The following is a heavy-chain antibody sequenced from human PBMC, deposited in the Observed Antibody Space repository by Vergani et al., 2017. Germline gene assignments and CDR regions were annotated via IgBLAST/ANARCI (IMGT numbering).Heavy chain of an antibody. CDR1: GYSFTSYW. CDR2: IDPSDSYT. CDR3: ARRMGRGGSLLNAFDI. Sequence: EVQLVQSGAEVKKPGESLRISCKGSGYSFTSYWISWVRQMPGKGLEWMGRIDPSDSYTNYSPSFQGQVTISADKSISTAYLQWSSLKASDTAMYYCARRMGRGGSLLNAFDIWGQGTMVTVSS. D-gene: IGHD2-15*01. V-gene: IGHV5-10-1*03. J-gene: IGHJ3*02.